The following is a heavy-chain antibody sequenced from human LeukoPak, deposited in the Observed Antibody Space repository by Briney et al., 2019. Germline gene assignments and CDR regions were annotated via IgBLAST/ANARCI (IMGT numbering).Heavy chain of an antibody. CDR3: ARGVWFGEFYIPMDV. Sequence: SETLSLTCTVSGGSISSYYWSWIRQLPGKGLEWIGYIYYSGSTNYNPSLKSRVTISVDTSKNQFSLKLSSVTAADTAVYYCARGVWFGEFYIPMDVWGRGTTVTISS. J-gene: IGHJ6*03. CDR1: GGSISSYY. V-gene: IGHV4-59*01. CDR2: IYYSGST. D-gene: IGHD3-10*01.